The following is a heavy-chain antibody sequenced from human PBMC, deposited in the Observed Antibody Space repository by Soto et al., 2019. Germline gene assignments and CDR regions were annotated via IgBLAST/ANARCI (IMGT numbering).Heavy chain of an antibody. Sequence: DVQLLESGGQLVQPGGSLRLSCSASGFTLSSYAMSGVRQAPGKGLAWVSSISAGGDMTYNSDSVKGRVTISRDNSNNALFMQMNNLRSEDTDLYYCARGDRGVSGSPESYYYSFWDVLGPGAKVTVS. J-gene: IGHJ6*03. CDR3: ARGDRGVSGSPESYYYSFWDV. V-gene: IGHV3-23*01. CDR2: ISAGGDMT. D-gene: IGHD2-8*02. CDR1: GFTLSSYA.